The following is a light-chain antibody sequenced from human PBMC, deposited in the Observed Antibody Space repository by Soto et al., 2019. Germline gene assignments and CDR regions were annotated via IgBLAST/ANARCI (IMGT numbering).Light chain of an antibody. CDR3: QQSYNSPYT. V-gene: IGKV1-39*01. CDR2: AAT. CDR1: QSINNY. Sequence: DIKLTQSPSSLSASLGARVTITGRASQSINNYLNWYQQEEGKAPKLLIYAATSLQSGVPSRFSGSGSGTEFTLTISSLQPGDFATYYCQQSYNSPYTFGLGTKLEIK. J-gene: IGKJ2*01.